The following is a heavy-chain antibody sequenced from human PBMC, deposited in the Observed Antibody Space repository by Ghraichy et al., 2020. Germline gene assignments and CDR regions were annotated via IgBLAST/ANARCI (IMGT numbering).Heavy chain of an antibody. CDR3: AKDMDGGSYYELEH. J-gene: IGHJ4*02. Sequence: GGSLRLSCAASEFLFSDSALNWVRQAPGKGLEWVSGISPGGGLTYYADSVKGRFTVSRDNSDSTLYLQMNSLRAEDTAIYYCAKDMDGGSYYELEHWGQGALVTVSS. CDR2: ISPGGGLT. V-gene: IGHV3-23*01. CDR1: EFLFSDSA. D-gene: IGHD1-26*01.